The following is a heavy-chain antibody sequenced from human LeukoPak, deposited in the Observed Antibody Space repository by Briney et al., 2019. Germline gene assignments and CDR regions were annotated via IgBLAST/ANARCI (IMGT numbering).Heavy chain of an antibody. Sequence: PGGSLRLSCAASRFTFGIYWMSWVRQAPGKALEWVANINQDGSETYYVDSVEGRFTISRDNTKNSLYLQMNSLRAEDTALYYCARAASTGTVDYWGQGTLVTVSS. V-gene: IGHV3-7*01. D-gene: IGHD6-13*01. J-gene: IGHJ4*02. CDR1: RFTFGIYW. CDR3: ARAASTGTVDY. CDR2: INQDGSET.